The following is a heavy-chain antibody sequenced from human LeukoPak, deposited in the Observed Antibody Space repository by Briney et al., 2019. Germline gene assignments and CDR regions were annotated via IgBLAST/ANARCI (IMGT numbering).Heavy chain of an antibody. CDR3: AKDQGDYGGNPDY. Sequence: GRSLRLSYAASGFTFSSYGMHWVRQAPGKGLEWVAVIWYGGSNKYYADSVKGRFTISRDNSKNTLYLQMNSLRAEDTAVYYCAKDQGDYGGNPDYWGQGTLVTVSS. D-gene: IGHD4-23*01. CDR2: IWYGGSNK. J-gene: IGHJ4*02. V-gene: IGHV3-30*18. CDR1: GFTFSSYG.